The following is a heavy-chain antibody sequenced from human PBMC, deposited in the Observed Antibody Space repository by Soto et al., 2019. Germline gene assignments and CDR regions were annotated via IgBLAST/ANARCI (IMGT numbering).Heavy chain of an antibody. V-gene: IGHV4-31*03. CDR3: ARETRSSWSYIDY. CDR1: GGSIRSGGYY. J-gene: IGHJ4*02. Sequence: ASETLSLTCSVSGGSIRSGGYYWSWIRQHPGKGLEWIGYIYYSGSTHYNPSLKSRVTISIDTSKNQFSLKLSSVTAADTAVYYCARETRSSWSYIDYWGPGTLVTVSS. CDR2: IYYSGST. D-gene: IGHD6-13*01.